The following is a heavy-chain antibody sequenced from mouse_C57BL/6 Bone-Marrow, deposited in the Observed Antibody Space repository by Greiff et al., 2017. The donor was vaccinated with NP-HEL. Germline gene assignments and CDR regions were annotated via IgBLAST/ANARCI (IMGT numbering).Heavy chain of an antibody. Sequence: QVQLQQPGAELVKPGASVKLSCKASGYTFTSYWMQWVKQRPGQGLEWIGEIDPSDSHTNYNQKFKGKATLTVDTSSSTAYMQLSSLTSEDSAVYYCARPSFYYYGSSYFDYWGQGTTLTVSS. D-gene: IGHD1-1*01. J-gene: IGHJ2*01. V-gene: IGHV1-50*01. CDR2: IDPSDSHT. CDR1: GYTFTSYW. CDR3: ARPSFYYYGSSYFDY.